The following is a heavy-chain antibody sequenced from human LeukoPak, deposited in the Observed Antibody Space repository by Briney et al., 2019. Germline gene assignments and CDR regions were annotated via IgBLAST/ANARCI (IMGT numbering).Heavy chain of an antibody. D-gene: IGHD3-22*01. V-gene: IGHV4-31*03. Sequence: SQTLSLTCTVSGGSISSGGYYWSWIRQHPGKGLEWIGYIYYSGSTYYDPSLKSRVTISVDTSKNQFSLKLSSVTAADTAVYCCARMGDSSGYPLPDFDYWGQGTLVTVSS. CDR3: ARMGDSSGYPLPDFDY. CDR2: IYYSGST. J-gene: IGHJ4*02. CDR1: GGSISSGGYY.